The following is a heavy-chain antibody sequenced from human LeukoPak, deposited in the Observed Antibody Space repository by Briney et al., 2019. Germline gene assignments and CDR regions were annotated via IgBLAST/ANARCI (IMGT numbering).Heavy chain of an antibody. CDR3: ARDVWFDP. V-gene: IGHV3-48*04. CDR2: ISSGGSTI. CDR1: GFTFSHYS. J-gene: IGHJ5*02. Sequence: GGSLRLSCAASGFTFSHYSMNWVRLAPGKGLEWVSYISSGGSTIYYADSVKGRFTVSRDNAKNSLYLQMNSLRAEDTALYYCARDVWFDPWGQGTLVTVSS.